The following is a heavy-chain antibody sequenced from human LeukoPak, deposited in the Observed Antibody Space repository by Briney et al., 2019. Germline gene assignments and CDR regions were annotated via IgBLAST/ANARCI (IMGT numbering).Heavy chain of an antibody. J-gene: IGHJ4*02. CDR3: VKDRSIAAPNNDFFDS. D-gene: IGHD6-6*01. V-gene: IGHV3-23*01. CDR1: GFTFNNYV. Sequence: GGSLRLSCAASGFTFNNYVMTWVRQAPGKGLEWVSSISGSSGNTYYADSVKGRFTISRDNSKNTLYLQMSSLRADDTAVYYCVKDRSIAAPNNDFFDSWGQGALVTVSS. CDR2: ISGSSGNT.